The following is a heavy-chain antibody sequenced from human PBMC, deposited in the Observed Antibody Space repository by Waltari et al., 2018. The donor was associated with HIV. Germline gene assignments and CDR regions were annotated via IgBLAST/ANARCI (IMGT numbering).Heavy chain of an antibody. CDR2: ISSSSYI. D-gene: IGHD4-17*01. Sequence: EVQLVESGGGLVKPGGSLRLSCAASGFTFSSYRMNWVRQAPGKGLEWVSSISSSSYIYYADSVKGRFTISRDNAKNSLYLQMNSLRAEDTAVYYCARDLDGDYVAYFQHWGQGTLVTVSS. CDR3: ARDLDGDYVAYFQH. J-gene: IGHJ1*01. V-gene: IGHV3-21*01. CDR1: GFTFSSYR.